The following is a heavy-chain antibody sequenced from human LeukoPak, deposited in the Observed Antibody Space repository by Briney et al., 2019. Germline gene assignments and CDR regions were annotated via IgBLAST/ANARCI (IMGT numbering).Heavy chain of an antibody. D-gene: IGHD6-19*01. CDR1: RGSVSSAY. CDR2: MYNSEIT. J-gene: IGHJ4*02. CDR3: ATGHSSGWFDY. V-gene: IGHV4-59*02. Sequence: SETLSLTCTVSRGSVSSAYWSWIRQPPGKRLEWIGYMYNSEITNYNPSLKSRVTMSLDMSKNQFSLDLTSVSEADTAVYYCATGHSSGWFDYWGQGSLVIFSS.